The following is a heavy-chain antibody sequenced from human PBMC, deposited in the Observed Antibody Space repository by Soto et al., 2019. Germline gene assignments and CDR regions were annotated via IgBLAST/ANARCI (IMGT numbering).Heavy chain of an antibody. CDR2: ISAYNGNT. D-gene: IGHD1-1*01. V-gene: IGHV1-18*01. CDR1: GYTFTSYG. Sequence: ASVKVSCKASGYTFTSYGISWVRQAPGQGLEWMGWISAYNGNTNYAQKLQGRVTMTTDTSTSTAYMELRSLRSDDTAVYYCARVVWTDGEYYYYYGMDVWGQGTTVTVSS. J-gene: IGHJ6*02. CDR3: ARVVWTDGEYYYYYGMDV.